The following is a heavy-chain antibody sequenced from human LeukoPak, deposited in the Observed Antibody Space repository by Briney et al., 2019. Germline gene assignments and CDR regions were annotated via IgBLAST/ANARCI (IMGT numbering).Heavy chain of an antibody. D-gene: IGHD3-10*01. J-gene: IGHJ6*03. Sequence: ASVKVSCKASGYTFTSYGISWVRQAPGQGLEWMGWISAYNGNTNYAQKLQGRVTMTTDTSTSTAYMELRSLRSDDTAVYYCARDRRAMVRGVINYYYYYMDVWGKGTTVTVSS. CDR2: ISAYNGNT. CDR1: GYTFTSYG. V-gene: IGHV1-18*01. CDR3: ARDRRAMVRGVINYYYYYMDV.